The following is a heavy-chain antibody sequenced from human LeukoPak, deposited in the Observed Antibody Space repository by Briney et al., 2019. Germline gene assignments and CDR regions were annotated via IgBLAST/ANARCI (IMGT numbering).Heavy chain of an antibody. CDR3: ARTRIYSGSPLGFDY. J-gene: IGHJ4*02. V-gene: IGHV1-69*05. CDR2: IIPIFGTA. CDR1: GGTFSSYA. Sequence: ASVKVSCKASGGTFSSYAISWVRQAPGQGLEWMGGIIPIFGTANYAQEFQGRVTITTDESTGTAYMELSSLRSEDTAVYYCARTRIYSGSPLGFDYWGQGTLVTVSS. D-gene: IGHD1-26*01.